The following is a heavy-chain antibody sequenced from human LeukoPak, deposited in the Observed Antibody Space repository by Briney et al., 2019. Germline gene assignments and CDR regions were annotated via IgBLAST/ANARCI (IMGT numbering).Heavy chain of an antibody. CDR3: ARDRGGYFDWLSTNWFDP. J-gene: IGHJ5*02. Sequence: SETLSLTCTVSGGSISSYYWSWIRQPPGKGLEWIGSIYYSGSTYYNPSLKSRVTISVDTSKNQFSLKLSSVTAADTAVYYCARDRGGYFDWLSTNWFDPWGQGTLVTVSS. V-gene: IGHV4-59*12. D-gene: IGHD3-9*01. CDR1: GGSISSYY. CDR2: IYYSGST.